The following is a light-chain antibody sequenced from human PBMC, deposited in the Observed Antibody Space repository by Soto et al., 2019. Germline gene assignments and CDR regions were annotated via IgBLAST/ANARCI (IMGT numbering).Light chain of an antibody. CDR2: GNS. Sequence: QSVLTQPPSVSGAPGQRGTISCTGSSSNIGADYDVPWYQHLPGTAPKILIYGNSNRPSGVPDRFSGSTSGTSASLAITGLQAEDEADYYCQSYDSSLSAVVFGGGTKLTVL. CDR1: SSNIGADYD. V-gene: IGLV1-40*01. CDR3: QSYDSSLSAVV. J-gene: IGLJ3*02.